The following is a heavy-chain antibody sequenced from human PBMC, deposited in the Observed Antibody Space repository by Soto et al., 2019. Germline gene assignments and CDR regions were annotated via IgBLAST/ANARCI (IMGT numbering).Heavy chain of an antibody. CDR1: VFTFSSYG. J-gene: IGHJ4*02. V-gene: IGHV3-23*01. CDR3: AKVQLYYGRKGLYYFDS. Sequence: EVQLLESGGGLAQPGGSLRLSCAASVFTFSSYGMTWVRQAPGKGLEWVSVISGGGGTYYADSVKGRFTISRDNSKSTLYLQMNSLRAEDTAVYYCAKVQLYYGRKGLYYFDSWGQGTLVTVSS. D-gene: IGHD4-17*01. CDR2: ISGGGGT.